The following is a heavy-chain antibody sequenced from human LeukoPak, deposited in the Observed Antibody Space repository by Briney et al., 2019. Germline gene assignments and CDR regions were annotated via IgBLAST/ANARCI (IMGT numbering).Heavy chain of an antibody. CDR1: GFTFSSYA. CDR2: ISYDGSNK. V-gene: IGHV3-30*04. J-gene: IGHJ4*02. Sequence: GGSLRLSCATSGFTFSSYAMHGVRQAPGKGLEWVAVISYDGSNKYYADSVKGRFTISRDNSKNTLYLQMNSLRAEDTAVYYCARGSMYCSGGSCSRVGDYWGQGTLVTVSS. CDR3: ARGSMYCSGGSCSRVGDY. D-gene: IGHD2-15*01.